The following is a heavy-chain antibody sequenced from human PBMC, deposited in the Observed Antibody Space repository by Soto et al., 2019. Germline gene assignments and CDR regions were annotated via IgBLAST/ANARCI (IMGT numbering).Heavy chain of an antibody. CDR1: GGSFSGYY. CDR2: INHSGST. Sequence: QVQLQQWGAGLLKPSETLSLTCAVYGGSFSGYYWSWIRQPPGKGLEWIGEINHSGSTNYNPSLKSRVTISVDTSKNQFSLKLSSVTAADTAVYYCAILRQLVYYFDYWGQGTLVTVSS. J-gene: IGHJ4*02. CDR3: AILRQLVYYFDY. D-gene: IGHD6-6*01. V-gene: IGHV4-34*01.